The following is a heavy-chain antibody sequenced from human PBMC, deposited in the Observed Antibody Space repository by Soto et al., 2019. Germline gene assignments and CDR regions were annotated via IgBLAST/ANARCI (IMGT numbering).Heavy chain of an antibody. D-gene: IGHD5-12*01. CDR2: IDWDDDK. CDR1: RFSLSPSGVC. J-gene: IGHJ4*02. Sequence: GSGSPMVNSTETLTLICTFSRFSLSPSGVCVRWIRQPPGKALEWVALIDWDDDKYYSTSLKTRLTISKDTYKNQVVLTMTNMHPVDTAAFYCARRQRLDGYGSQQFDYWGQGTLVTVSS. V-gene: IGHV2-70*01. CDR3: ARRQRLDGYGSQQFDY.